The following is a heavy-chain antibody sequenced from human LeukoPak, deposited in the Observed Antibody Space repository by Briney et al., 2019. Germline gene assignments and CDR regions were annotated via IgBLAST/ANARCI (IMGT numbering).Heavy chain of an antibody. CDR2: INSDGRSA. CDR1: GFIFNNYA. CDR3: TRVSTTDDY. Sequence: GGSLRLSCAGSGFIFNNYAMHWVRQAPGKGLVWVSRINSDGRSAVYADSVKGRFTISRDNAKNTQYLQMDSLRAEDTAVYYCTRVSTTDDYWGQGTLVTVSS. D-gene: IGHD2/OR15-2a*01. V-gene: IGHV3-74*01. J-gene: IGHJ4*02.